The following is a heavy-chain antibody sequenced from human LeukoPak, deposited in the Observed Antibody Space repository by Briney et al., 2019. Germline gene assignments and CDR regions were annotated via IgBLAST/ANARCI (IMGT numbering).Heavy chain of an antibody. CDR2: ISYSGST. V-gene: IGHV4-59*08. CDR1: GGSISSYY. CDR3: ARLLYYYMDV. Sequence: SETLSLTCTVSGGSISSYYWNWIRQPPGKGLEWIGYISYSGSTNYNPSLKSRVSMSVDTSKNQFSLKLSSVAAADTAVYYCARLLYYYMDVWGKGTTVTVSS. J-gene: IGHJ6*03.